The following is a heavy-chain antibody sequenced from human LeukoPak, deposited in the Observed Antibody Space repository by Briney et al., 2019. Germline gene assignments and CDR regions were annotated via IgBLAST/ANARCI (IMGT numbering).Heavy chain of an antibody. CDR1: GFTFSSHA. J-gene: IGHJ4*02. V-gene: IGHV3-7*05. CDR2: IKRDGSEK. CDR3: VTDVSGSLGD. Sequence: GGSLRLSCAASGFTFSSHAMNWVRQAPGKGLEWVANIKRDGSEKHYVDSVKGRFTISRDNANDLLYLQMSGLRAEDTAVYHCVTDVSGSLGDWGQGTLVTVSS. D-gene: IGHD5-12*01.